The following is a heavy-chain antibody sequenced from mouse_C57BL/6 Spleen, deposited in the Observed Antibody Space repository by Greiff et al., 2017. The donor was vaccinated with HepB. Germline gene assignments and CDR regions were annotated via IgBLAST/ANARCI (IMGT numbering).Heavy chain of an antibody. D-gene: IGHD1-1*01. J-gene: IGHJ4*01. V-gene: IGHV14-2*01. CDR1: GFNIKDYY. CDR3: AITTVVANYYAMDY. CDR2: IDPEDGET. Sequence: EVQLQESGAELVKPGASVKLSCTASGFNIKDYYMHWVKQRPEQGLEWIGRIDPEDGETKYAPKFQGKATITADTSSNTAYLQLSSLTSEDTAVYYGAITTVVANYYAMDYWGQGTSVTVSS.